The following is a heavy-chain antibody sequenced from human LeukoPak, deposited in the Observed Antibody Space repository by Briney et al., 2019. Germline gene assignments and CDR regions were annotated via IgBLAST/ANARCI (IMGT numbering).Heavy chain of an antibody. V-gene: IGHV4-39*01. CDR3: ARLGLSFWFDP. CDR1: GGSISSSSCY. CDR2: IYYSGST. Sequence: SETLSLTCTVSGGSISSSSCYWGWIRQPPGKGLEWIGSIYYSGSTYYNPSLKSRVTISVDTSKNQFSLKLSSVTAADTAVYYCARLGLSFWFDPWGQGTLVTVSS. J-gene: IGHJ5*02.